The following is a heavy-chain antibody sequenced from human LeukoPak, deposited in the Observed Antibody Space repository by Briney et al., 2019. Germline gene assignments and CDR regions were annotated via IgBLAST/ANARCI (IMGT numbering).Heavy chain of an antibody. CDR2: ITITSSKI. CDR1: GFTFSSYA. J-gene: IGHJ3*01. V-gene: IGHV3-48*04. CDR3: ARGSPVSTNHAFDL. Sequence: GGSLRLSCAASGFTFSSYAMHWIRQGPGKGLEWVSYITITSSKIYYADSVKGRFTISRDSAKTSLYLQMNSLRAEDTAIYYCARGSPVSTNHAFDLWGQGTVVTVSS.